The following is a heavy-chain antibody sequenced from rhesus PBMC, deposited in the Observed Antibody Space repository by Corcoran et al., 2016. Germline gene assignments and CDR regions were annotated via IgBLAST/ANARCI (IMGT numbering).Heavy chain of an antibody. Sequence: EVQLVESGGGLVQPGGSLRLSGAASGFTFSSYWMYWVRQAPGKGLEWVARIGSDGGSTTYADSVKCRFTISRENAKNSLYLQMNSLRAEDTAVYYCAANSGSYYRFDVWGPGVLVTVSS. CDR1: GFTFSSYW. V-gene: IGHV3-119*01. D-gene: IGHD3-16*01. CDR3: AANSGSYYRFDV. CDR2: IGSDGGST. J-gene: IGHJ5-1*01.